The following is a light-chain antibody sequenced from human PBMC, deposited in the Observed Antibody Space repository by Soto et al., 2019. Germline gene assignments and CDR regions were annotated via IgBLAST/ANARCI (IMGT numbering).Light chain of an antibody. CDR2: VAS. J-gene: IGKJ5*01. Sequence: EIVLTQSPGTLSLSPGERATLSCRASRSVSSSYLAWYQQKPGLAPRLLIYVASSRATGIPDRFSGSGSGTAFTLTISSLEPEDFAVYYCQQYGSSPPITFGQGTRLEIK. CDR1: RSVSSSY. CDR3: QQYGSSPPIT. V-gene: IGKV3-20*01.